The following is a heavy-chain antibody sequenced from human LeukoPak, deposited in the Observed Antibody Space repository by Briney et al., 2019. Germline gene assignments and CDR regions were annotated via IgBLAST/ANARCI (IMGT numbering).Heavy chain of an antibody. J-gene: IGHJ3*02. V-gene: IGHV3-21*03. CDR1: GFTFSSYS. Sequence: PGGSLRLSCAASGFTFSSYSMNWVRQAPGRGLEWVSSISSSSSIRFYADSVKGRFTISRDNAKNSLYLQMISLRVEDTAVYYCARGGAGATKDDTFDIWGQGTMVTVSS. CDR2: ISSSSSIR. CDR3: ARGGAGATKDDTFDI. D-gene: IGHD1-1*01.